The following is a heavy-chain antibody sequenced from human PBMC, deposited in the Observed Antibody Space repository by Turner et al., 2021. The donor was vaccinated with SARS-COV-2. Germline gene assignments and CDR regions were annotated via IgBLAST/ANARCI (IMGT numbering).Heavy chain of an antibody. CDR1: GGSISSYY. Sequence: QVQLQESGPGLVKPSETLSLTCTVSGGSISSYYWSWIRQPPGKGLEWIGYIHYSGSTNYNPSLQSRVTISVDTSKNQFSLKLSSVTAADTAVYYCARHGFSGWDGGGMDVWGQGTTVTVSS. CDR3: ARHGFSGWDGGGMDV. V-gene: IGHV4-59*08. D-gene: IGHD6-19*01. CDR2: IHYSGST. J-gene: IGHJ6*02.